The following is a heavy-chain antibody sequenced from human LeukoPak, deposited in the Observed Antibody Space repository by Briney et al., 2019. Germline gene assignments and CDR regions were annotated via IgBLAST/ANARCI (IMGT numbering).Heavy chain of an antibody. J-gene: IGHJ4*02. V-gene: IGHV3-23*01. CDR3: VKDRFGDFALDS. CDR2: ISGGGDSM. D-gene: IGHD4-17*01. Sequence: GGSLRLSCVASGFTFRSYAMTWVRQAPGKGLEWVSAISGGGDSMYYIDSVKGRFTISRDNSKNTLYLQMNSLRAEDTAVYYCVKDRFGDFALDSWGQGALGTVSS. CDR1: GFTFRSYA.